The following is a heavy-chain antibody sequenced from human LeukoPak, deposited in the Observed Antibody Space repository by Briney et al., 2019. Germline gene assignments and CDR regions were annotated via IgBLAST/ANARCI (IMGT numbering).Heavy chain of an antibody. D-gene: IGHD5-24*01. CDR3: ARERDGYTHDAFDV. Sequence: GSLRLSCAASGFTFSSYEMNWVRQAPGKGLEWVSYISSSGSTIYYADSVKGRFTISRDNAKNSLYLQMNSLRAEDTAVYYCARERDGYTHDAFDVWGQGTMVTVSS. V-gene: IGHV3-48*03. CDR2: ISSSGSTI. CDR1: GFTFSSYE. J-gene: IGHJ3*01.